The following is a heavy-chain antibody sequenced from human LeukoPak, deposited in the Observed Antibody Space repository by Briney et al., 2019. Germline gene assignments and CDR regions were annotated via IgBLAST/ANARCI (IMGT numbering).Heavy chain of an antibody. D-gene: IGHD1-26*01. Sequence: GGSLRLSCAASGFTFSSYWMSWVRQAPGKGLEGVANIKQDGSEKYYVDSVKGRFTSSRDNAKNSLYLQMNSLRAEDTAVYYCARELIVGATWHYYYYMDVWGKGTTVTVSS. CDR3: ARELIVGATWHYYYYMDV. CDR2: IKQDGSEK. CDR1: GFTFSSYW. V-gene: IGHV3-7*01. J-gene: IGHJ6*03.